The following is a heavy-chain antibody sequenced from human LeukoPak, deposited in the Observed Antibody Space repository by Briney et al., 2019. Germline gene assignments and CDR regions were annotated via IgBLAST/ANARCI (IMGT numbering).Heavy chain of an antibody. V-gene: IGHV3-23*01. Sequence: GESLTLSCAASGFTFSAYGMSWVRQATGKGLEWVSHISDTVRDTWYANSVKGRFIISRDNSRDTVYLQMSSLRPEDTALYFCAKDNYGGIFASWGQGTLVTVSS. CDR3: AKDNYGGIFAS. D-gene: IGHD4-17*01. J-gene: IGHJ4*02. CDR1: GFTFSAYG. CDR2: ISDTVRDT.